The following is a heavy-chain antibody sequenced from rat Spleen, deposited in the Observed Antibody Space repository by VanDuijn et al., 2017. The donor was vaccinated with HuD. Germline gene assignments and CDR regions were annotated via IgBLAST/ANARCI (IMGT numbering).Heavy chain of an antibody. V-gene: IGHV5-31*01. CDR3: AKDLDYGPDY. Sequence: EVQLVESGGGLVQPGRSLKLSCVASGFTFNNYWMTWIRQAPGKGLEWVASITNAAGKVYYPDSVKGRFTVSRDNAKSTLYLKLDSLRSEDTATYYCAKDLDYGPDYWGQGVMVTVSS. D-gene: IGHD1-11*01. CDR2: ITNAAGKV. CDR1: GFTFNNYW. J-gene: IGHJ2*01.